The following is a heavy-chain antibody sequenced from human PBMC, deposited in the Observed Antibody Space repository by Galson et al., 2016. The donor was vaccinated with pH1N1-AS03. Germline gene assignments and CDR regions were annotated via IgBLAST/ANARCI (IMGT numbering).Heavy chain of an antibody. V-gene: IGHV1-18*01. D-gene: IGHD6-6*01. Sequence: SCKASGYNFVTYGITWVRQGPGQGLEWMGWINPYSTNTNYAKKVQDRVTMTADTSTTTAHLDLRNLGSDDTAVYYCARVVAGRPFLIDYWGQGTLVIVPS. CDR1: GYNFVTYG. CDR2: INPYSTNT. J-gene: IGHJ4*02. CDR3: ARVVAGRPFLIDY.